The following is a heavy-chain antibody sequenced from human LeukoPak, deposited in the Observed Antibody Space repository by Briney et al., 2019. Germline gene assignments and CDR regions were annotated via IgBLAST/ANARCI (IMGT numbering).Heavy chain of an antibody. CDR3: VHSYRYHVDRIGYYYFDF. CDR2: IYWDDDK. D-gene: IGHD3-3*01. CDR1: GFSLSTEGVA. V-gene: IGHV2-5*02. Sequence: SGPTLVNPTQTLTLTCTFSGFSLSTEGVAVGWIRQPPGKALEWLALIYWDDDKRYSPSLRSRLTITKDTPKKQVVLTMSSMDPVDTATYYCVHSYRYHVDRIGYYYFDFWGQGTLVSVSS. J-gene: IGHJ4*02.